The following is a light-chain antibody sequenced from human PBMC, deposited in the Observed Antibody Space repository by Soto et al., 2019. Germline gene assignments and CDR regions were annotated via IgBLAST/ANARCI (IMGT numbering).Light chain of an antibody. V-gene: IGKV3-11*01. CDR1: QAVNTR. CDR3: HQRQSWPRT. J-gene: IGKJ1*01. CDR2: LTS. Sequence: EIVLTQSPATLSSFPGDRVTLSCRASQAVNTRLAWYQHKPGQAPRLLIYLTSNRAAGIPARFSGSGSETDFTLTISDVAPEDFAVYYCHQRQSWPRTFGQGTKVDIK.